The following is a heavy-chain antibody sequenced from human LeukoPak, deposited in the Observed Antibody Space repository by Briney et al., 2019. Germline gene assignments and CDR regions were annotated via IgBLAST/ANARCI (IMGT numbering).Heavy chain of an antibody. CDR1: GFSFSSYA. CDR3: AKAPATSCRGAFCYPFDY. Sequence: GGSLRLSCATSGFSFSSYAMSWVRQAPGKGLEWVSAMSSSDDGRYYAASVRGRFTISRDTSRSTLYLQMNSLRAEDAAVYYCAKAPATSCRGAFCYPFDYWGQGTLVTVSS. V-gene: IGHV3-23*01. J-gene: IGHJ4*02. CDR2: MSSSDDGR. D-gene: IGHD2-15*01.